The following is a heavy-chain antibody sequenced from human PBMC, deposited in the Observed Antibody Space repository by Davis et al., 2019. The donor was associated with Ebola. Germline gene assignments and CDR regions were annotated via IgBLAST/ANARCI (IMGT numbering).Heavy chain of an antibody. CDR3: ARDLGNSEVY. D-gene: IGHD4-23*01. J-gene: IGHJ4*02. CDR1: GYTFRNYY. V-gene: IGHV1-46*01. CDR2: INPSAGDP. Sequence: ASVKVSCKASGYTFRNYYIHWVRQAPGQGLEWMGIINPSAGDPRNAQKFRGRVTMTRDTSTSTVYMELNSLGYDDTAVYYCARDLGNSEVYWGQGTLVTVSS.